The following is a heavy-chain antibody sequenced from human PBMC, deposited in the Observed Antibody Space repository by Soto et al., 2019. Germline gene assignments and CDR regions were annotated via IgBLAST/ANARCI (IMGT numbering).Heavy chain of an antibody. CDR3: ARVGSRDAYNYVLDQ. CDR2: VISASGSV. V-gene: IGHV1-69*06. D-gene: IGHD5-18*01. J-gene: IGHJ1*01. Sequence: QVQVVQSGADVKKPGSSVKISCKASGRIFSSFPTSWVRQVPGQGLEWMGGVISASGSVTYAPKFQGRVTMTAVNSAGIGYMELTSLTSEDTAIYYCARVGSRDAYNYVLDQWGPGTMVTVSS. CDR1: GRIFSSFP.